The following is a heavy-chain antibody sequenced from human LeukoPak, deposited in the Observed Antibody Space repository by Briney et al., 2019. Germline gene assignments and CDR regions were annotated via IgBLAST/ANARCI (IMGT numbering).Heavy chain of an antibody. Sequence: GGSLRLSCAASGFTFSSYAMSWVRQAPGKGLEWVSAISGSGGSTYYADSVKGRFTISRDNSKNTLYLQMNSLRAEDTAVYYCAKGPRRGITMIVVVINYFDYWGQGTLVTVSS. CDR1: GFTFSSYA. D-gene: IGHD3-22*01. V-gene: IGHV3-23*01. J-gene: IGHJ4*02. CDR2: ISGSGGST. CDR3: AKGPRRGITMIVVVINYFDY.